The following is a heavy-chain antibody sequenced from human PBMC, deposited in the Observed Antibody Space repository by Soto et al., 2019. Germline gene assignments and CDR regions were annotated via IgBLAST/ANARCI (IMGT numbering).Heavy chain of an antibody. V-gene: IGHV1-3*01. CDR2: INAGNGNT. CDR3: AREDCSSTSCYAIPHYYYYGMDV. J-gene: IGHJ6*02. CDR1: GYTFTSYA. D-gene: IGHD2-2*01. Sequence: ASVKVSCKASGYTFTSYAMHWVRQAPGQRLEWMGWINAGNGNTKYSQKFQGRVTITRDTSASTAYMELRSLRSDDTAVYYCAREDCSSTSCYAIPHYYYYGMDVWGQGTTVTVS.